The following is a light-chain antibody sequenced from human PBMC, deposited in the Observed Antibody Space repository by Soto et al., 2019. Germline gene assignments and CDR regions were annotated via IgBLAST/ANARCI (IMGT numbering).Light chain of an antibody. J-gene: IGKJ5*01. Sequence: DIQMTQSPSSLSASVGDRDTITCRASQSISSYLNWYQQKPGKAPKLLIYAASSLQSGVPSRFSGSGSGTDFTLTIKSLPPDDVATYYCQQSYRTPPHAFGPGTRLEIK. CDR2: AAS. CDR3: QQSYRTPPHA. V-gene: IGKV1-39*01. CDR1: QSISSY.